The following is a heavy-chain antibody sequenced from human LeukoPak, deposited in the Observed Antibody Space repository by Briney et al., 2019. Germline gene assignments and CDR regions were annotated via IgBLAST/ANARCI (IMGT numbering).Heavy chain of an antibody. Sequence: PGGSLRLSCVASGFTFSKNWMHWVRQAPGKGLVWVSRIQGDGSNTNYADSVKGRFSISRDNAKSTVYLQMNSLRAEDTGIYYCARGTSAGGPISPFDFWGQGTVVTVSS. V-gene: IGHV3-74*01. CDR3: ARGTSAGGPISPFDF. CDR1: GFTFSKNW. CDR2: IQGDGSNT. D-gene: IGHD6-13*01. J-gene: IGHJ4*02.